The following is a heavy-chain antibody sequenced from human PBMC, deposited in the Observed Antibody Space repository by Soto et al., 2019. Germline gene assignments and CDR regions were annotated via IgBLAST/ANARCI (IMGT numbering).Heavy chain of an antibody. J-gene: IGHJ4*02. V-gene: IGHV1-2*02. CDR3: ARLKGGVYAIDY. D-gene: IGHD2-8*01. CDR2: INPNSGGT. CDR1: GYTFTGYY. Sequence: ASVNVSCKASGYTFTGYYMHWVRQAPGQGLEWMGWINPNSGGTNYAQKFQGRVTMTRDTSISTAYMELSRLRSDDTAVYYCARLKGGVYAIDYWGQGTLVTVSS.